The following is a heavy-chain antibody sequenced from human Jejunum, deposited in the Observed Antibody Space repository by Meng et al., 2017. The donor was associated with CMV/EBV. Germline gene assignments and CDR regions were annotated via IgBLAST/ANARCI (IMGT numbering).Heavy chain of an antibody. V-gene: IGHV1-8*01. CDR1: GYTFPSYD. Sequence: QVQLVQSGAEVKKPGASVKVSCKASGYTFPSYDLNWVRQGTGQGLEWMGWMNPNRGTTGYAQKFQGRVTMTRNISKSTAYMDLSSLRSEDTAVYYCATGVADFEYWGQGTLVTVSS. D-gene: IGHD6-19*01. CDR2: MNPNRGTT. J-gene: IGHJ4*02. CDR3: ATGVADFEY.